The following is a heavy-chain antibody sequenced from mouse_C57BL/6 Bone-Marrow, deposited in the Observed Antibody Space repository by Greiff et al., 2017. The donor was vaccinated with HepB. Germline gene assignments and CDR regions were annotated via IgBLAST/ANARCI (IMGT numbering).Heavy chain of an antibody. CDR2: IYPGSGNT. V-gene: IGHV1-76*01. CDR1: GYTFTDYY. D-gene: IGHD1-1*01. CDR3: ARLYYYGSSSYYFDY. Sequence: QVQLQQSGAELVRPGASVKLSCKASGYTFTDYYINWVKQRPGQGLEWIARIYPGSGNTYYNEKFKGKATLTAEKSSSTAYMQLSSLTSEDSAVYFCARLYYYGSSSYYFDYWGQGTTLTVSS. J-gene: IGHJ2*01.